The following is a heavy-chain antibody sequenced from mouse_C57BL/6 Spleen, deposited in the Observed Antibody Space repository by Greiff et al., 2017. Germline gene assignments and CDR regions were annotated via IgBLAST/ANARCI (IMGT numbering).Heavy chain of an antibody. CDR3: ARQDYGSSYPWFAY. CDR2: ISSGSSTI. J-gene: IGHJ3*01. Sequence: EVQVVESGGGLVKPGGSLKLSCAASGFTFSDYGMHWVRQAPEKGLEWVAYISSGSSTIYYADTVKGRFTISRDNAKNTLFLQMTSLRSEDTAMYYCARQDYGSSYPWFAYWGQGTLVTVSA. V-gene: IGHV5-17*01. D-gene: IGHD1-1*01. CDR1: GFTFSDYG.